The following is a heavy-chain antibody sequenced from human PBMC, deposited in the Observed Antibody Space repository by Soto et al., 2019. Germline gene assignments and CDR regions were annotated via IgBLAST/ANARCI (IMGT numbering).Heavy chain of an antibody. CDR2: ISYDGSNK. CDR3: AKLGSGSGWYKGNYYYGRDV. V-gene: IGHV3-30*18. J-gene: IGHJ6*02. Sequence: GGSLRLSCAASGFTFSSYGMHWVRQAPGKGLEWVAVISYDGSNKYYADSVKGRFTISRDNSKNTLYLQMNSLRAEDTAVYYCAKLGSGSGWYKGNYYYGRDVWGQGTTVTV. CDR1: GFTFSSYG. D-gene: IGHD6-19*01.